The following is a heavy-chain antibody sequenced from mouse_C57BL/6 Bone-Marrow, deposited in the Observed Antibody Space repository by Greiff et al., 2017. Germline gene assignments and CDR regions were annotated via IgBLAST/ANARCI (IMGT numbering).Heavy chain of an antibody. J-gene: IGHJ4*01. CDR3: SWGYDYDDAMDY. D-gene: IGHD2-4*01. CDR2: INPNHGTT. V-gene: IGHV1-39*01. Sequence: EVQLQQSGPELVKPGASVKISCKASGYSFTDYNMNWVKQSNGKSLEWIGVINPNHGTTSYNQKFKGKATLTVDQSSTTAYMQLNSLTSEDSAVYYYSWGYDYDDAMDYCGQGTSVTVSS. CDR1: GYSFTDYN.